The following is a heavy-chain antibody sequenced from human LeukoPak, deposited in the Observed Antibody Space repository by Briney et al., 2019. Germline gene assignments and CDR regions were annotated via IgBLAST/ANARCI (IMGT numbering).Heavy chain of an antibody. J-gene: IGHJ4*02. V-gene: IGHV3-21*01. CDR1: GFTFSSYS. CDR3: ARHLSGITGYTYGRGIDY. Sequence: PGGSLRLSCAASGFTFSSYSMNWVRQAPGKGLEWVSSISSSSSYIYYADSVKGRFTISRDNAKNSLYLQMNSLRAEDTAVYYCARHLSGITGYTYGRGIDYWGQGTLLTVSS. D-gene: IGHD5-18*01. CDR2: ISSSSSYI.